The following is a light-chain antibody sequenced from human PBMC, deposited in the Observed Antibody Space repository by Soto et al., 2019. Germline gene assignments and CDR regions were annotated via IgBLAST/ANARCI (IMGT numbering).Light chain of an antibody. Sequence: DIQMTQSPSTLSASVGDRVTITCRASQSISTWLAWYQQKPGKAPKLLIYDASILENGVPSRFSGTGSGTEFTLTISSLQPDDFAAYFCQQYNSCSPFTFGQGTRLEI. CDR1: QSISTW. CDR3: QQYNSCSPFT. J-gene: IGKJ5*01. V-gene: IGKV1-5*01. CDR2: DAS.